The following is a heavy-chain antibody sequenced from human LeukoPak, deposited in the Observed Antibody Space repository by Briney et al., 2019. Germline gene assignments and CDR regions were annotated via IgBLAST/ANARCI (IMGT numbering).Heavy chain of an antibody. CDR2: IYYSGST. D-gene: IGHD1-26*01. CDR1: GGSISSYY. Sequence: SETLSLTCTVFGGSISSYYWSWIRQPPGKGLEWIGYIYYSGSTNYNPSLKSRVTISVDTSKNQFSLKLSSVTAADTAVYYCAGRYSGNQYDYWGQGTLVTVSS. J-gene: IGHJ4*02. CDR3: AGRYSGNQYDY. V-gene: IGHV4-59*01.